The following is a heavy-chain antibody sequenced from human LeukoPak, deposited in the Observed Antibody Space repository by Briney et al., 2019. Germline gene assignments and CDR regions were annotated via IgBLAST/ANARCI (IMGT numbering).Heavy chain of an antibody. V-gene: IGHV3-7*01. CDR1: GFTFSSYW. J-gene: IGHJ4*02. CDR2: IKQDGSEK. Sequence: PGGSLRLSCAASGFTFSSYWMSWVRQAPGKGLEWVANIKQDGSEKYYVDSVKGRFIISRDNAKNSLYLQMNSLRAEDTAVYYCARDRRDGSLDYWGQGTLVTVSS. CDR3: ARDRRDGSLDY. D-gene: IGHD5-24*01.